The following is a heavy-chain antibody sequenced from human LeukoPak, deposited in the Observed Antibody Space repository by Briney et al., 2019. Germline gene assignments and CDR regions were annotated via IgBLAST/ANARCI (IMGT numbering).Heavy chain of an antibody. J-gene: IGHJ4*02. V-gene: IGHV3-74*01. CDR1: GFTFSSYW. Sequence: GGSLRLSCAASGFTFSSYWMHWVRQVPGKGLVWVSRTDSDGSRTTYADSVKGRFTISRDNAKNSLYLQMNSLRAEDTAVYYCVADIVATKTFDYWGQGTLVTVSS. D-gene: IGHD5-12*01. CDR3: VADIVATKTFDY. CDR2: TDSDGSRT.